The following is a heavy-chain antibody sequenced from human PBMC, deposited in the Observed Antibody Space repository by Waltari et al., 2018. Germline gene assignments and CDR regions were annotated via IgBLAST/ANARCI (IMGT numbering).Heavy chain of an antibody. J-gene: IGHJ4*02. CDR1: GFLFSNYD. Sequence: EVQLVESGGGLVQPGGSLRLSCAASGFLFSNYDMHWVRQAPGKGLVWVSRLKSDESDSTYADSVKGRFTISRDNSRNMVYLQMNNLRAEDTAVYYCTRDWYGSLDYWGQGVLVTVSS. CDR2: LKSDESDS. CDR3: TRDWYGSLDY. D-gene: IGHD4-17*01. V-gene: IGHV3-74*03.